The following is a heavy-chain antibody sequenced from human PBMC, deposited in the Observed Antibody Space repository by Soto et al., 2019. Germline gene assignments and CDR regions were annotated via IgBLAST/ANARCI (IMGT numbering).Heavy chain of an antibody. D-gene: IGHD3-22*01. J-gene: IGHJ5*02. CDR1: GYSFTSYW. CDR3: ARRNYYDSSGYYLNWFDP. Sequence: GESLKISCKGSGYSFTSYWISWVRQMPGKGLEWMGRIDPSDSYTNYSPSFQGHVTISADKSISTAYLQWSSLKASDTAMYYCARRNYYDSSGYYLNWFDPWGQGTLVTVSS. V-gene: IGHV5-10-1*01. CDR2: IDPSDSYT.